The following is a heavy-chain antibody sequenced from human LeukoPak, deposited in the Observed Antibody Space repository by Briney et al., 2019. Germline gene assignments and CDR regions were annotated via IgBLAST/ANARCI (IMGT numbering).Heavy chain of an antibody. CDR3: ARAGMADFSAGYYYGMDV. J-gene: IGHJ6*02. V-gene: IGHV1-18*01. D-gene: IGHD6-13*01. Sequence: ASVKVSCKASGYTFTSYGISWLRQAPGQGLEWLGWISAHNGNINYAQKLQGRVTMTTDTSTSTAYMELRSLRSDDTAVYSCARAGMADFSAGYYYGMDVWGQGTTVTVSS. CDR1: GYTFTSYG. CDR2: ISAHNGNI.